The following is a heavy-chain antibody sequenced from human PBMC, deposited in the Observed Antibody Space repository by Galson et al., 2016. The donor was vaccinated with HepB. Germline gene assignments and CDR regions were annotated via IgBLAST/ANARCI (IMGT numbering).Heavy chain of an antibody. Sequence: SLRLSCAASGFTFSNFAMSWVRQAPGKGLEWVLGITGSGGHTYYADSVKGRLTISRDNSKNTLYLQMSSLRVEDTAIYYCAKDLRTEVGTVYYFDSWGQGTLVTVSS. V-gene: IGHV3-23*01. J-gene: IGHJ4*02. CDR1: GFTFSNFA. CDR3: AKDLRTEVGTVYYFDS. D-gene: IGHD4-17*01. CDR2: ITGSGGHT.